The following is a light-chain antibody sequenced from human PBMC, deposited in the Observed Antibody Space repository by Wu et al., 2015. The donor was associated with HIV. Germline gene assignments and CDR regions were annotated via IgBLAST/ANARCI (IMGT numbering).Light chain of an antibody. V-gene: IGKV3-20*01. CDR2: GAS. CDR1: QSVSSSY. J-gene: IGKJ3*01. Sequence: DILLTQSPGTLSLSPGERATLSCRASQSVSSSYLAWYQQKPGQAPRLLIYGASSRATGIPDRFSGSGSGTDFTLTISRLEPEDFAVYYCQQYGSSFTFGPGTKVDIK. CDR3: QQYGSSFT.